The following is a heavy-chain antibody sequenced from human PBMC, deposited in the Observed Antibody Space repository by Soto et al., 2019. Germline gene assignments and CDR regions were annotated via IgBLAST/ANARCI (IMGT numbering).Heavy chain of an antibody. CDR1: GFTFSSYS. Sequence: EVQLVESGGGLVKPGGSLRLSCAASGFTFSSYSMNWVRQAPGKGLEWVSSISSSSSYIYYADSVKGRFTISRDNAKNSLYLQMNRLRAEDTAVYYCARDLYNWNYWGWFDPWGQGTLVTVSS. CDR3: ARDLYNWNYWGWFDP. V-gene: IGHV3-21*01. D-gene: IGHD1-7*01. J-gene: IGHJ5*02. CDR2: ISSSSSYI.